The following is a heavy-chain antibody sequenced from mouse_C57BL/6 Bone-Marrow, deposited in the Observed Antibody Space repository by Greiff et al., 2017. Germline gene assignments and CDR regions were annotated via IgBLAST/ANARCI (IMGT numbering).Heavy chain of an antibody. V-gene: IGHV14-4*01. D-gene: IGHD1-1*01. CDR1: GFNIKDDY. Sequence: VQLQQSGAELVRPGASVKLSCTASGFNIKDDYMHWVKQRPEQGLEWIGWIDPENGDTEYASKFQGKATITADTSSNTAYLQLSSLTSEDTAVYYCTPTTVVAEDYAMDYWGQGTSVTVSS. CDR2: IDPENGDT. CDR3: TPTTVVAEDYAMDY. J-gene: IGHJ4*01.